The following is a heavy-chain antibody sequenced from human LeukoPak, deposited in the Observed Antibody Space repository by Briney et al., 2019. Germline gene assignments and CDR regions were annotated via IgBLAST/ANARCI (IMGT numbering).Heavy chain of an antibody. CDR3: AKDQLLG. Sequence: GGSLRLSCAASGFPFTSYPMGWVRQAPGKGLEWVSSISRSGDDTYYADSVRGRFTISRDNSKNTLYLQMNSLRAEDTAIYCCAKDQLLGWGQGTQVTVSS. D-gene: IGHD3-10*01. J-gene: IGHJ4*02. CDR1: GFPFTSYP. CDR2: ISRSGDDT. V-gene: IGHV3-23*01.